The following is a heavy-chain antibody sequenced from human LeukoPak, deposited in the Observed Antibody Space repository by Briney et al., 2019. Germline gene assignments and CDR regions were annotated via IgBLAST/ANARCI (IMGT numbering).Heavy chain of an antibody. CDR2: INHSGST. J-gene: IGHJ3*02. V-gene: IGHV4-34*01. Sequence: SETLSLTCVVYGGSFSAYYWSWIRQPPGKGLEWVAEINHSGSTNYSPSLKSRVTISVDTSKNQFSLKLSSVTAADTAVYYCAKSNGYGLVGIWGQGTMVTVSS. D-gene: IGHD3-10*01. CDR3: AKSNGYGLVGI. CDR1: GGSFSAYY.